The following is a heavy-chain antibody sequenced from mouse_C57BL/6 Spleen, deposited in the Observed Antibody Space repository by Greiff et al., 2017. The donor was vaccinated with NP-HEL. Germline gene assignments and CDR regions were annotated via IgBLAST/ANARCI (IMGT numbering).Heavy chain of an antibody. CDR1: GYTFTDYY. CDR3: ARDYYGSSPYYAMDY. J-gene: IGHJ4*01. D-gene: IGHD1-1*01. CDR2: INPYNGGT. V-gene: IGHV1-19*01. Sequence: VQLQQSGPVLVKPGASVKMSCKASGYTFTDYYMNWVKQSHGKSLEWIGVINPYNGGTSYNQKFKGKATLTVDKSSSTAYMELNSLTSEDSAVHYCARDYYGSSPYYAMDYWGQGTSVTVSS.